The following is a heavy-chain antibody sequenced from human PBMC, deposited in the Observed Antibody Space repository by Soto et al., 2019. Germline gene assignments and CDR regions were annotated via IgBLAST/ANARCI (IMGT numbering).Heavy chain of an antibody. CDR3: ATDKDRLQLGGHYYYIWDV. D-gene: IGHD1-1*01. V-gene: IGHV1-69*05. Sequence: QVQLVQSGAEVKKPGSSVKVSCKASGGTFSTSAISWVRQAPGQGLEWVGGIMPVFPTPDYAQNFQGRATITTDESTTTAYLELTSLRADDTAVYYCATDKDRLQLGGHYYYIWDVWGQGTAITVSS. J-gene: IGHJ6*02. CDR2: IMPVFPTP. CDR1: GGTFSTSA.